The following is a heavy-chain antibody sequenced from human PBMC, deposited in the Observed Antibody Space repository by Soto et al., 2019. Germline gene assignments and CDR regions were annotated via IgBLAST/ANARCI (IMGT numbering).Heavy chain of an antibody. CDR3: AKDRDYGSDFDY. CDR1: GFTFSSYA. D-gene: IGHD4-17*01. J-gene: IGHJ4*02. CDR2: ISGSGGST. V-gene: IGHV3-23*01. Sequence: EVQLLESGGGLVQPGGSLRLSCAASGFTFSSYAMSWVRQAPGKGLEWVSGISGSGGSTHYADSVKGRFTISRANSKNTLYLQMNSLRAEDTAVYYCAKDRDYGSDFDYWGQGTLVTVSS.